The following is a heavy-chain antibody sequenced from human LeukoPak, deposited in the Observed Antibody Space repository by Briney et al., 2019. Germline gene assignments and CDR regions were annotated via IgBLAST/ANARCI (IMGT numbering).Heavy chain of an antibody. D-gene: IGHD6-13*01. CDR1: GFTFDDYA. CDR3: AKDHNYRDSSWYYFDY. V-gene: IGHV3-9*01. Sequence: GGSLRLSCAASGFTFDDYAMPWVRQAPGKGLEWVSGISWNSGSIGYADSVKGRFTISRDNAKNSLYLQMNSLRAEDTALYYCAKDHNYRDSSWYYFDYWGQGTLVTVSS. CDR2: ISWNSGSI. J-gene: IGHJ4*02.